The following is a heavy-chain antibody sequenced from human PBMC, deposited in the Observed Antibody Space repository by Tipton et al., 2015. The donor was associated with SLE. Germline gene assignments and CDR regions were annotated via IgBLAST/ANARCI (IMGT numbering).Heavy chain of an antibody. Sequence: LRLSCTVSGGSISSSSFYWGWIRQPPGKGLEWIGSFYYGKSTFYNPSLKSRVTISVDTSKNQFSLKLSSVTAADTAVYYCARRDYNDYYLDYWGQGTLVTVSS. J-gene: IGHJ4*02. D-gene: IGHD4-11*01. CDR3: ARRDYNDYYLDY. CDR2: FYYGKST. CDR1: GGSISSSSFY. V-gene: IGHV4-39*07.